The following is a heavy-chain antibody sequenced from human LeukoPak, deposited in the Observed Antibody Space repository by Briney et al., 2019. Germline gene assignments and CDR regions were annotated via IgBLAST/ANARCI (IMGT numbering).Heavy chain of an antibody. CDR2: IYTSGST. CDR1: GGSISSGSYY. V-gene: IGHV4-61*02. CDR3: ARAVEDYDFWGGSPFDP. J-gene: IGHJ5*02. D-gene: IGHD3-3*01. Sequence: PSETLSLTCTVSGGSISSGSYYWSWIRQPAGKGLEWIGRIYTSGSTNYNPSLKSRVTISVDTSKNQFSLKLSSVTAADTAVYYCARAVEDYDFWGGSPFDPWGQGTLVTVSS.